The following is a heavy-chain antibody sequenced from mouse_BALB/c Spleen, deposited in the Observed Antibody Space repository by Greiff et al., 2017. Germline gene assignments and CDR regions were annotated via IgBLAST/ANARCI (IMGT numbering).Heavy chain of an antibody. CDR3: ARGPLYYYCSSYSYYYAMDY. CDR1: GFTFSSFG. Sequence: EVQRVESGGGLVQPGGSRKLSCAASGFTFSSFGMHWVRQAPEKGLEWVAYISSGSSTIYYADTVKGRFTISRDNPKNTLFLQMTSLRSEDTAMYYCARGPLYYYCSSYSYYYAMDYWGQGTSVTVSS. J-gene: IGHJ4*01. D-gene: IGHD1-1*01. V-gene: IGHV5-17*02. CDR2: ISSGSSTI.